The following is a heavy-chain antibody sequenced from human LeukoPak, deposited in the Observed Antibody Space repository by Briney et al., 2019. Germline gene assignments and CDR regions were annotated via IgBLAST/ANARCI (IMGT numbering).Heavy chain of an antibody. CDR2: ISAYNGNT. CDR3: ARGSFTYSYGPLYYFDY. V-gene: IGHV1-18*01. CDR1: GYTFTSYG. D-gene: IGHD5-18*01. Sequence: ASVKVSCKASGYTFTSYGISWVRQAPGQGLEWMGWISAYNGNTNYAQKLQGRVTMTTDTSTSTAYMELRSLRSDDTAVYYCARGSFTYSYGPLYYFDYWGQGTLVTVSS. J-gene: IGHJ4*02.